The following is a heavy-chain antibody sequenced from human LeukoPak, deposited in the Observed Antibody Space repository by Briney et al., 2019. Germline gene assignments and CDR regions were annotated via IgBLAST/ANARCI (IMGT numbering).Heavy chain of an antibody. V-gene: IGHV1-2*02. J-gene: IGHJ6*03. CDR3: ARGYGSGSYYYYYYYMDV. D-gene: IGHD3-10*01. Sequence: ASVKVSCKASGYTFTGYYMHWVRQAPGQGLEWMGWINPNSGGTNYAQKFQGRVTMTRHTSISTAYMELSRLRSDDTAVYYCARGYGSGSYYYYYYYMDVWGKGTTVTVSS. CDR1: GYTFTGYY. CDR2: INPNSGGT.